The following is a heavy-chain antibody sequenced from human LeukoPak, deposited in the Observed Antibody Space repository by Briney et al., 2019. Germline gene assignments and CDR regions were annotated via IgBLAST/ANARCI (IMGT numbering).Heavy chain of an antibody. D-gene: IGHD3-10*01. Sequence: GGSLRLSCAASGFTFSSYAMSWVRQAPGKGLEWVAVILSDGSKEFYTDSVKGRFTISRDNSKNTLYLQMNSLRAEDTAVYYCASVTTMVRGVIITADFDYWGQGTLVTVSS. V-gene: IGHV3-33*08. CDR2: ILSDGSKE. CDR1: GFTFSSYA. CDR3: ASVTTMVRGVIITADFDY. J-gene: IGHJ4*02.